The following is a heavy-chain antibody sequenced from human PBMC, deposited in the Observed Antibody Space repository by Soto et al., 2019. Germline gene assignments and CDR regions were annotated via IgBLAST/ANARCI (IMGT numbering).Heavy chain of an antibody. CDR1: GFTFSSYA. CDR3: AKDYSSGWYAPSDAFDI. D-gene: IGHD6-19*01. CDR2: ISGSGGST. Sequence: GGSLRLSCAASGFTFSSYAMSWVRQAPGKGLEWVSAISGSGGSTYYADSVKGRFTISRDNSKNTLYLQMNSLRAEDTAVYYCAKDYSSGWYAPSDAFDIWGQGTMVTVSS. V-gene: IGHV3-23*01. J-gene: IGHJ3*02.